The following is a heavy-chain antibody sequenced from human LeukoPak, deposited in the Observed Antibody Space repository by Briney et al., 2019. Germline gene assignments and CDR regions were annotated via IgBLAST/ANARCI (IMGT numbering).Heavy chain of an antibody. Sequence: GGSLRLSCAASGFTFSSYGMSWVRQAPGKGLEWVSAISGSGGSTYYADSVKGRFTISRDNSKNTLYLQMNSLRAEDTAVYYCARDQRRMVRGATDGFDYWGQGTLVTVSS. CDR3: ARDQRRMVRGATDGFDY. V-gene: IGHV3-23*01. CDR2: ISGSGGST. J-gene: IGHJ4*02. D-gene: IGHD3-10*01. CDR1: GFTFSSYG.